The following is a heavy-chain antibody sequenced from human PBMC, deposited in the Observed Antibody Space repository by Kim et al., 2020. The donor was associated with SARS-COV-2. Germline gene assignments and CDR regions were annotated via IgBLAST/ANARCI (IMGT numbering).Heavy chain of an antibody. Sequence: ADSVKGRFTTSRDNSKNTLYLQMNSLRAEDTAVYYCARAVSGSYSNWFDPWGQGTLVTVSS. CDR3: ARAVSGSYSNWFDP. V-gene: IGHV3-30*01. J-gene: IGHJ5*02. D-gene: IGHD1-26*01.